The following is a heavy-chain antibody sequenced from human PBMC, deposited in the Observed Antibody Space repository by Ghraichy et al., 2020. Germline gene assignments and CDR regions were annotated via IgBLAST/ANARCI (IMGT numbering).Heavy chain of an antibody. CDR3: ARDGCGGDCYSPKPGKYYYYYYGMDV. V-gene: IGHV3-21*01. CDR1: GFTFSSYS. J-gene: IGHJ6*02. Sequence: GGSLRLSCAASGFTFSSYSMNWVRQAPGKGLEWVSSISSSSYIYYADSVKGRFTISRDNAKNSLYLQMNSLRAEDTAVYYCARDGCGGDCYSPKPGKYYYYYYGMDVWGQGTTVTVSS. CDR2: ISSSSYI. D-gene: IGHD2-21*02.